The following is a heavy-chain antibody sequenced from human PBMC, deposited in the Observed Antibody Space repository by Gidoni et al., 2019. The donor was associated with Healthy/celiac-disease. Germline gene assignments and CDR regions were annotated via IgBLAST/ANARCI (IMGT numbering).Heavy chain of an antibody. CDR3: ARDRLRDDYGDYPTFDY. V-gene: IGHV3-21*01. J-gene: IGHJ4*02. D-gene: IGHD4-17*01. CDR2: ISSSSSYI. Sequence: LEWVSSISSSSSYIYYADSVKGRFTISRDNAKNSLYLQMNSLRAEDTAVYYCARDRLRDDYGDYPTFDYWGQGTLVTVSS.